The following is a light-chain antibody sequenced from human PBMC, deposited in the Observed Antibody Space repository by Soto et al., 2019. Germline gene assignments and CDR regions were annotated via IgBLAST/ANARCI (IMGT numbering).Light chain of an antibody. J-gene: IGLJ2*01. V-gene: IGLV1-40*01. Sequence: QSVLTQPPSVSGAPGQRVTISCTGSSSNIGAGYDVHWYQEIPGTVPKLLIYGNHNRPSGVPDRFSGSKFGTSASLAITGLQAEDEADYYCQSFDSSLSGSVVFGGGTKLTVL. CDR3: QSFDSSLSGSVV. CDR2: GNH. CDR1: SSNIGAGYD.